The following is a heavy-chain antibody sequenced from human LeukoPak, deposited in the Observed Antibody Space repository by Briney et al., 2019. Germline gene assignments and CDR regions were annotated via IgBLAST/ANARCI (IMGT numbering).Heavy chain of an antibody. CDR2: ISGSGGST. J-gene: IGHJ4*02. D-gene: IGHD3-3*01. CDR1: GFTFSSYW. V-gene: IGHV3-23*01. CDR3: AKCGNYDFWSGYTVDY. Sequence: GGSLRLSCAASGFTFSSYWMSWVRQAPGKGLEWVSAISGSGGSTYYADSVKGRFTISRDNSKNTLYLQMNSLRAEDTAVYYCAKCGNYDFWSGYTVDYWGQGTLVTVSS.